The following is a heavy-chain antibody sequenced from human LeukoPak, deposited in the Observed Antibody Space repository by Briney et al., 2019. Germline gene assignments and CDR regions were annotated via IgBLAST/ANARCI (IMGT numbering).Heavy chain of an antibody. CDR3: ARVLWFGEFWYYFDY. CDR2: IYYSGTT. Sequence: SETLSLTCAVYGGSISSYYWSWIRQPPGKGLEWIGYIYYSGTTNYNPSLKSRLTISVDTSKNQFSLKLSSVTPADTAVYYCARVLWFGEFWYYFDYWGQGTLVTVSS. D-gene: IGHD3-10*01. J-gene: IGHJ4*02. CDR1: GGSISSYY. V-gene: IGHV4-59*01.